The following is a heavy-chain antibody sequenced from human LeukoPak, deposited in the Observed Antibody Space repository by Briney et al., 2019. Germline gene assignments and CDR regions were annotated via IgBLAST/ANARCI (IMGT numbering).Heavy chain of an antibody. V-gene: IGHV3-23*01. CDR3: AKSLYQLLRQYYFDY. Sequence: GGSLRLSCAASGFTFSSHAMSWVRQAPGKGLEWVSAISGSGGSTYYADSVKGRFTISRDNSKNTLYLQMNSLRAEDTAVYYCAKSLYQLLRQYYFDYWGQGTLVTVSS. J-gene: IGHJ4*02. D-gene: IGHD2-2*01. CDR2: ISGSGGST. CDR1: GFTFSSHA.